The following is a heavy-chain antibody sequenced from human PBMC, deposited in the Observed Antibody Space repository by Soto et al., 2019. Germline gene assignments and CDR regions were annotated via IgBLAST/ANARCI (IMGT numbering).Heavy chain of an antibody. CDR1: GGTFSSYA. CDR2: IIPIFGTA. J-gene: IGHJ3*02. V-gene: IGHV1-69*13. D-gene: IGHD3-3*01. Sequence: ASVKVSCKASGGTFSSYAISWVRQAPGQGLEWMGGIIPIFGTANYAQKFQGRVTITADESTSTAYMELSSLRSEDTAVYYCARDLVRSGYYTGGVDAFDIWGQGTMVTVSS. CDR3: ARDLVRSGYYTGGVDAFDI.